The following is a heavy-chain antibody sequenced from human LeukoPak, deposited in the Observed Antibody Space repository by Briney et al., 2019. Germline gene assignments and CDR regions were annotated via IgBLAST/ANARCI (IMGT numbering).Heavy chain of an antibody. J-gene: IGHJ4*02. V-gene: IGHV3-33*01. CDR2: IWYDGSNK. D-gene: IGHD3-10*01. CDR1: GFTFSSYG. Sequence: PGGSLRLSCAASGFTFSSYGMHWVRQAPGKGLEWVAVIWYDGSNKYYADSVKGRFTISRDNAKNSLYLQMNSLRAEDTAVYYCASDLASLVRGVILNFDYWGQGTLVTVSS. CDR3: ASDLASLVRGVILNFDY.